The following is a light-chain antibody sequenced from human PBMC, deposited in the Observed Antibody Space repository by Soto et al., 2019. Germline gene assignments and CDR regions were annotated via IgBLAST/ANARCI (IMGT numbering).Light chain of an antibody. CDR1: QSVSSY. CDR2: DAS. Sequence: EFVLTQSPCTLSLSPGERATLSCRASQSVSSYLAWYQQKPGQAPRLLIYDASNRATGIPARFSGSGSGTDFTLTISSLEPEDFAVYYCQQRSNQWTFGQGTKVDNK. V-gene: IGKV3-11*01. CDR3: QQRSNQWT. J-gene: IGKJ1*01.